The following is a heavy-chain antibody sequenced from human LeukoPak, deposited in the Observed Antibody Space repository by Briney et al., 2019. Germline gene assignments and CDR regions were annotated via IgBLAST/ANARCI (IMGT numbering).Heavy chain of an antibody. CDR3: ARRKSLSDYSRTFDY. J-gene: IGHJ4*02. Sequence: SETLSLTCAVYGGSFSGYYWSWIRQPPGKGLEWIGEINHSGNTNYNPSLKSRVTISVDTSKNQFSLKLSSVTAADTAVYYCARRKSLSDYSRTFDYWGQGTLVTVSS. V-gene: IGHV4-34*01. D-gene: IGHD4-11*01. CDR2: INHSGNT. CDR1: GGSFSGYY.